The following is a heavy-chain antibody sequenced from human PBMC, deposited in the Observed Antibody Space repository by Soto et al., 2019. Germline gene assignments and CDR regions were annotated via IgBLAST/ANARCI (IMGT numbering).Heavy chain of an antibody. D-gene: IGHD2-15*01. Sequence: ETLSLTCTVSGGSISTSVYYWGWIRQPPGRGLEWMANIYYSGSAYYNPSLKSRVSTSVDTSKNQFSLKLRSVTAADTAVYYCARQGSRAFDIWGQGTMVTVSS. CDR3: ARQGSRAFDI. V-gene: IGHV4-39*01. CDR1: GGSISTSVYY. J-gene: IGHJ3*02. CDR2: IYYSGSA.